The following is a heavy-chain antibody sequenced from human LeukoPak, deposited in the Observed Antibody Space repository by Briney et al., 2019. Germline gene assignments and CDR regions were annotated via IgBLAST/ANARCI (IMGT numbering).Heavy chain of an antibody. D-gene: IGHD3-10*01. CDR1: GFTFSSYA. V-gene: IGHV3-23*01. Sequence: PGGSLRLSCAASGFTFSSYAMSWVRQAPGKGLEWVSVISDSGGSTFYADSVKGRFTISRDISKNTLYLQMNSLRAEDMAVYYCVKDTTHYGSGNFDYWGQGTLVTVSS. J-gene: IGHJ4*02. CDR3: VKDTTHYGSGNFDY. CDR2: ISDSGGST.